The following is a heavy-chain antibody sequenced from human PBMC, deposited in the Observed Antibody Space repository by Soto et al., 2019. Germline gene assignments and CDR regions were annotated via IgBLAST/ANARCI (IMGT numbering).Heavy chain of an antibody. Sequence: SLRHSYAGSGFPLSDHYLNWIRQAPGKGLKRDSYISSSGRTTYYADSVRGRFTISRDNAKNSLYLQMNSLRAEDTAVYYCAREDVFYGSGGYSEYFQLWGQGTLVIVSS. D-gene: IGHD3-10*01. V-gene: IGHV3-11*01. J-gene: IGHJ1*01. CDR2: ISSSGRTT. CDR1: GFPLSDHY. CDR3: AREDVFYGSGGYSEYFQL.